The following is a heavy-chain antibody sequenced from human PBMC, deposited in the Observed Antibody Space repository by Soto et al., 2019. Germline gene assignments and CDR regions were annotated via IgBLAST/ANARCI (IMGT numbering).Heavy chain of an antibody. J-gene: IGHJ5*02. CDR1: GYTLTELS. CDR2: FDPEDGET. Sequence: ASVKVSCKVSGYTLTELSMHWVRQAPGKGLEWMGGFDPEDGETIYAQKFQGRVTMTEDTSTDTAYMELSSLRSEDTAVYYCATSRVGFCGGGSCYSVANWFDPWGQGALVTVSS. D-gene: IGHD2-15*01. CDR3: ATSRVGFCGGGSCYSVANWFDP. V-gene: IGHV1-24*01.